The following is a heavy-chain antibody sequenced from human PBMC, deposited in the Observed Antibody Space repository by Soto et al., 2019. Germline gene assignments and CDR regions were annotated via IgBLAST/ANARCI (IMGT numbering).Heavy chain of an antibody. V-gene: IGHV4-59*01. D-gene: IGHD5-18*01. Sequence: QVQLQESGPGLIKSSEALSITCTGSGGSFSTYYWTWIRQHPGKGLEWIGYIYYNGHTNYTPSLQSRVTISADTSRNECSQNLSSVTAAETAVYYCALERGDSSRPRINHYCDYWGQGSLVTVSS. J-gene: IGHJ4*02. CDR1: GGSFSTYY. CDR2: IYYNGHT. CDR3: ALERGDSSRPRINHYCDY.